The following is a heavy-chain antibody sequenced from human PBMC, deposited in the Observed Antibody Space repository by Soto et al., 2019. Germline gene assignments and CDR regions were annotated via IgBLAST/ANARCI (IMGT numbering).Heavy chain of an antibody. CDR2: ISAYNGNT. J-gene: IGHJ4*02. CDR1: GYTFTSYG. Sequence: ASVKVSCKASGYTFTSYGISWVRQALGQGLEWMGWISAYNGNTNYAQKLQGRVTMTTDTSTSTAYMELRSLRSDDTAVYYCARDLGGYSGYDYDYWGQGTLVTVSS. CDR3: ARDLGGYSGYDYDY. D-gene: IGHD5-12*01. V-gene: IGHV1-18*01.